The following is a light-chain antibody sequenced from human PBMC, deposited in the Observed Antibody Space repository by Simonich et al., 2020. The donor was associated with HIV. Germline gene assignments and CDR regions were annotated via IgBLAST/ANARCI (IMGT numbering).Light chain of an antibody. CDR2: GAS. CDR3: QQYNNWPPIA. Sequence: EIVMTQSPATLSVSPGERATLSCRASQSVSSKLAWYQQKPGQAPRLLIYGASTRATGIPARFSGSGSGTEFTLTISSMQSEDFAVYYCQQYNNWPPIAFGQGTRLEIK. CDR1: QSVSSK. V-gene: IGKV3-15*01. J-gene: IGKJ5*01.